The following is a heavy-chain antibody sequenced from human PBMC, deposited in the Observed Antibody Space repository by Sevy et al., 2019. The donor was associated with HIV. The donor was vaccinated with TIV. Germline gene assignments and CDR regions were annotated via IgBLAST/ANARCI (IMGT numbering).Heavy chain of an antibody. D-gene: IGHD3-3*01. CDR2: ISYDGSKK. Sequence: GGSLRLSCAASGFTFSNYGMHWVRQAPGKGLEWVAVISYDGSKKYYADSVKGRFTISRDNSKNTLYLQMDSLGTEDTAVYYCAKRPSLFYLLDYWGQGTLVTVSS. CDR3: AKRPSLFYLLDY. V-gene: IGHV3-30*18. CDR1: GFTFSNYG. J-gene: IGHJ4*02.